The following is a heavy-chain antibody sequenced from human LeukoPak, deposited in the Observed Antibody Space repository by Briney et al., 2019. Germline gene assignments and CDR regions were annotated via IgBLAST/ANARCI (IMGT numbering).Heavy chain of an antibody. CDR3: ARELVTTIIGDY. CDR1: GFTFSGYE. Sequence: GGSLRLSCAASGFTFSGYEMNWVRQAPGKGLEWVSYISSSGSTIYYADSVKGRFTISRDNAKNSLYLQMNSLRAEDTAVYHCARELVTTIIGDYWGKGTLVTVSS. V-gene: IGHV3-48*03. D-gene: IGHD5-24*01. CDR2: ISSSGSTI. J-gene: IGHJ4*02.